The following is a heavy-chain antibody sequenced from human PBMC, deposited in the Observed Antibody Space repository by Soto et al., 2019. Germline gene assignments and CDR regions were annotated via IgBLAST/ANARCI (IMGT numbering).Heavy chain of an antibody. CDR3: GFGMSGTAAGDFVH. J-gene: IGHJ4*02. D-gene: IGHD1-20*01. CDR2: IYYSGST. CDR1: GGTISSYY. Sequence: PSETLSLTCTVSGGTISSYYGSWLRQPPGKGLEWIGYIYYSGSTNYNPSLKSRVTISVDTSKTQFSLKLSSVTAADTAVYYCGFGMSGTAAGDFVHWCRGTLVSDSS. V-gene: IGHV4-59*01.